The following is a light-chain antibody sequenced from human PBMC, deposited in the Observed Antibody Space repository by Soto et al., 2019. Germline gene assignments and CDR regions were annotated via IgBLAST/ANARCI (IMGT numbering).Light chain of an antibody. CDR3: QQSYRISWT. Sequence: DIRMTQSPSSLSASVGDRVTITCRASQSISSSLNWFQQKPGKAPKLLIYAASSLQSGVPSRFSGSGSGTDFTLTISSLQPEDFVTYYCQQSYRISWTFGQGTKVEIK. CDR2: AAS. V-gene: IGKV1-39*01. J-gene: IGKJ1*01. CDR1: QSISSS.